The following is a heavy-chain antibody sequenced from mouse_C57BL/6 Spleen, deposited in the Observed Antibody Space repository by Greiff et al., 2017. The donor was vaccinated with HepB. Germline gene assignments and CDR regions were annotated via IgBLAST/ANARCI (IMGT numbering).Heavy chain of an antibody. D-gene: IGHD1-1*01. V-gene: IGHV1-18*01. J-gene: IGHJ1*03. CDR2: INPNNGGT. Sequence: EVQLQQSGPELVKPGASVKIPCKASGYTFTDYNMDWVKQSHGKSLEWIGDINPNNGGTIYNQKFKGKATLTVDKSSSTAYMELRSLTSEDTAVYYCASDHYGSSYPHWYFDVWGTGTTVTVSS. CDR3: ASDHYGSSYPHWYFDV. CDR1: GYTFTDYN.